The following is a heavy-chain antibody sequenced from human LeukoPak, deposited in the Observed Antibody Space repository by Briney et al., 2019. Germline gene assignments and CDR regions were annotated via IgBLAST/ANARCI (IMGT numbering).Heavy chain of an antibody. J-gene: IGHJ5*02. CDR3: ARGPLAFRRVAGIFS. Sequence: SETLSLTCAVSGGSFNGYSYAWIRQPPGKGLEWIGEIIHSGGTSYNPSLKSRLTISVDTSRKQFSLKLTSVTAADTALYFCARGPLAFRRVAGIFSWGRGTQVTVSS. CDR1: GGSFNGYS. V-gene: IGHV4-34*01. D-gene: IGHD6-19*01. CDR2: IIHSGGT.